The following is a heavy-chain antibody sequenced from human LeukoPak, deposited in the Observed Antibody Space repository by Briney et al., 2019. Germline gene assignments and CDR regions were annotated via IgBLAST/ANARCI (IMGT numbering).Heavy chain of an antibody. D-gene: IGHD3-3*01. Sequence: PGGSLRLSCAASGFTCSSYWMSWVRQAPGKGLEWVANIKQDGSEKYYVDSVKGRFTISRDNAKNSLYLQMNSLRAEDTAVYYCARYDFWSGVFDYWGQGTLVTVSS. V-gene: IGHV3-7*01. CDR2: IKQDGSEK. CDR3: ARYDFWSGVFDY. CDR1: GFTCSSYW. J-gene: IGHJ4*02.